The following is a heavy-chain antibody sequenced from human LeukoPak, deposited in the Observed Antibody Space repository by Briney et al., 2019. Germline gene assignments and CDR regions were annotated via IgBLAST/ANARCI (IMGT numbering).Heavy chain of an antibody. Sequence: ASVKVSCKASGYTFTNYAMHWVRQAPGQRLEWMGWINAGNGNTKYSQKFQGRVTITRDTSASTAYMELSSLRSEDTAVYYCAREAGLRFGELSPPDYWGQGTLVTVSS. CDR3: AREAGLRFGELSPPDY. CDR1: GYTFTNYA. J-gene: IGHJ4*02. CDR2: INAGNGNT. V-gene: IGHV1-3*01. D-gene: IGHD3-10*01.